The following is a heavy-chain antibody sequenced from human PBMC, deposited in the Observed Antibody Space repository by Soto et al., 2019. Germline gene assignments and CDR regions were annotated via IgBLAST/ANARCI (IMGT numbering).Heavy chain of an antibody. V-gene: IGHV1-8*01. CDR2: MNPNRGNT. Sequence: QVQLVQSGAEVKKPGASVKVSCKAAGYTFTSYDINWVRQATGQGLEWMGWMNPNRGNTGYAQKFQGRGTMTRNTSISTAYMELSSLRSEDTAVYYGAILAVDGTSGFAIWGQGTMVTVSS. D-gene: IGHD6-19*01. J-gene: IGHJ3*02. CDR1: GYTFTSYD. CDR3: AILAVDGTSGFAI.